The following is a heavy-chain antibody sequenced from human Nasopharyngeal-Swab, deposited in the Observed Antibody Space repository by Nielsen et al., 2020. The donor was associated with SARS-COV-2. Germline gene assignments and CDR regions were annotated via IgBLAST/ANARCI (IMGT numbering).Heavy chain of an antibody. CDR2: IYPGDSDT. D-gene: IGHD6-13*01. CDR3: ARTAYSSSWYRLDY. Sequence: KVSCKASGYTFTGYYMHWVRQMPGKGLEWMGIIYPGDSDTRYSPSFQGQVTISADKSISTAYLQWSSLKASDTAMYYCARTAYSSSWYRLDYWGQGTLVTVSS. CDR1: GYTFTGYY. J-gene: IGHJ4*02. V-gene: IGHV5-51*01.